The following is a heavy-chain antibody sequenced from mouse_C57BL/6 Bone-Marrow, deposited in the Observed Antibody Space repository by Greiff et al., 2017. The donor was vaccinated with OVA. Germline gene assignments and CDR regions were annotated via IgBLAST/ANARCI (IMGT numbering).Heavy chain of an antibody. CDR3: AACDMDY. CDR1: GYTFTSYW. V-gene: IGHV1-69*01. CDR2: IDPSDSYT. J-gene: IGHJ4*01. Sequence: QVQLQQPGAELVMPGASVKLSCKASGYTFTSYWMHWVKQRPGQGLEWIGEIDPSDSYTNYNQKFKGKSTLTVDKSSSTAYMQLSSLTSEDSAVYHCAACDMDYWGQGTSVTVSS.